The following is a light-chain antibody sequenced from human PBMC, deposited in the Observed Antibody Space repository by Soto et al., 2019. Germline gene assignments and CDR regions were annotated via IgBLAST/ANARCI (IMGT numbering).Light chain of an antibody. V-gene: IGKV3-20*01. CDR3: QHYGSSAYI. CDR2: GAS. CDR1: QSVRSNY. J-gene: IGKJ2*01. Sequence: EIVLTQSPGTLSLSPGERATLSCRASQSVRSNYLAWYQQKPGQAPRLLIYGASSRATGIPDRFRGSGSGTDFTLTISRLVPEDVAVYYCQHYGSSAYIVGQGTTLEIK.